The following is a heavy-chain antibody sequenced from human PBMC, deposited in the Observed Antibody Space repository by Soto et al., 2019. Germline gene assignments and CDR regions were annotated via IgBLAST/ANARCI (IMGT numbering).Heavy chain of an antibody. CDR3: ARDPNWGSGYYYYYYGMDV. Sequence: SVKVSCKASGGTFSSYAISWVRQAPGQGLEWMGGIIPIFGTANYAQKFQGRVTITADKSTSTAYMELSSLRSEDTAVYYCARDPNWGSGYYYYYYGMDVWGQGTTVTVSS. J-gene: IGHJ6*02. D-gene: IGHD7-27*01. CDR1: GGTFSSYA. CDR2: IIPIFGTA. V-gene: IGHV1-69*06.